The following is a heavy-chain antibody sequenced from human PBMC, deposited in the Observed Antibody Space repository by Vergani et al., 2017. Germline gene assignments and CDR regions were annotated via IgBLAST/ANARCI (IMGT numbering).Heavy chain of an antibody. D-gene: IGHD6-19*01. J-gene: IGHJ4*02. Sequence: EVQLLESGGGLVQPGGSLRLSCAASGFTFSSYAMSWVRQAPGKGLEWASAISGSGGSTYYADSVKGRFTISRDNSKNTLYLQMNSLRAEDTAVYYCAKDRRYSSGSKGFDYWGQGTLVTVSS. V-gene: IGHV3-23*01. CDR3: AKDRRYSSGSKGFDY. CDR1: GFTFSSYA. CDR2: ISGSGGST.